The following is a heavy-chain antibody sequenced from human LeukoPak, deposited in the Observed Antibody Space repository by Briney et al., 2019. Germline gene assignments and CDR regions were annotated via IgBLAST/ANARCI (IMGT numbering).Heavy chain of an antibody. CDR3: ATDCGDHPQYYHGMDV. Sequence: PSETLSLTCTVSGGFITSGKYFWSWIRQPPGKGLELIGYIYYSGDTHYNPSLTSRVTMSVDTSKNQLSLELRSVTAADTAVYYCATDCGDHPQYYHGMDVWGQGTTVTVSS. CDR2: IYYSGDT. CDR1: GGFITSGKYF. D-gene: IGHD4-17*01. V-gene: IGHV4-30-4*01. J-gene: IGHJ6*02.